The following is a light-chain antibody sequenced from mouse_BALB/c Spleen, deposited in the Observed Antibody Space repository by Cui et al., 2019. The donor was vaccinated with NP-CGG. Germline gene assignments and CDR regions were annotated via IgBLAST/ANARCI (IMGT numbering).Light chain of an antibody. J-gene: IGLJ1*01. CDR2: GTK. Sequence: QAVVTQESALTTSPGETVTLTCRSNTGAVTTSNYANWVQEKPDHLFTGLIGGTKNRAPGVPARFSGSLIGDKAALTITGAQTEDEAIYFRALWYSNHWVFGGGTKLTVL. CDR1: TGAVTTSNY. CDR3: ALWYSNHWV. V-gene: IGLV1*01.